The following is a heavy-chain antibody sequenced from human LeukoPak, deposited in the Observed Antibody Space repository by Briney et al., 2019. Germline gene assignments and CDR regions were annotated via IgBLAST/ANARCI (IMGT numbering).Heavy chain of an antibody. CDR3: ARQVVPAAGYYYYYMDV. Sequence: KPSETLSLTCTVSGGSISSYYWSWIRQPPGKGLEWIGYIYYSGSTNYNPSLKSRATISVDTSKNQFSLKLSSVTAADTAVYYCARQVVPAAGYYYYYMDVWGKGTTVTVSS. J-gene: IGHJ6*03. D-gene: IGHD2-2*01. CDR2: IYYSGST. CDR1: GGSISSYY. V-gene: IGHV4-59*01.